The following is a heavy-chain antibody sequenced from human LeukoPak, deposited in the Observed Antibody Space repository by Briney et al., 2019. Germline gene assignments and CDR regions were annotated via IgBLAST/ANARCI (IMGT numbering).Heavy chain of an antibody. Sequence: GGSPRLSCVASGYSFSIYSMDWVRQAPGKGLEWVSSIGSSGSYIYYADSVRGRFTISRDNAKNSLYLQMDGLRADDTAVCYCARDLAVANDEEYYFDYWGQGTLVTVSS. CDR1: GYSFSIYS. D-gene: IGHD6-19*01. CDR2: IGSSGSYI. J-gene: IGHJ4*02. CDR3: ARDLAVANDEEYYFDY. V-gene: IGHV3-21*01.